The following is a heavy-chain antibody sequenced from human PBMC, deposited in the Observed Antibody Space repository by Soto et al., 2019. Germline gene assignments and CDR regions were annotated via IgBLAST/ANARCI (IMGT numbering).Heavy chain of an antibody. CDR2: VFYTGGA. Sequence: KSSETLSLTCRVSGASIIGSFWTWIRQPPGKGLEFIGYVFYTGGASDTPSLNPSLKSRVTFSSDTSKNQFSLELRSVTAADSAVYFCARGIAVAGRPKGDAFENWVQGTMVTVSS. CDR3: ARGIAVAGRPKGDAFEN. D-gene: IGHD6-19*01. V-gene: IGHV4-59*12. CDR1: GASIIGSF. J-gene: IGHJ3*02.